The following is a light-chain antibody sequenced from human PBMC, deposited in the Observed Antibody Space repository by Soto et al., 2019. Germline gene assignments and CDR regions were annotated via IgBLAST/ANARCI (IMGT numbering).Light chain of an antibody. CDR2: DAS. CDR1: ESVSRY. V-gene: IGKV3-11*01. J-gene: IGKJ4*01. Sequence: EIVLTQSPATLSLSPGNRATLSGRASESVSRYLAWYQQKPGQAPRLLIYDASNRATGIPARFSGSGSGTDFTLTITSLEPEDFAVYYCQQRSNWPSTFGGGTKVEIK. CDR3: QQRSNWPST.